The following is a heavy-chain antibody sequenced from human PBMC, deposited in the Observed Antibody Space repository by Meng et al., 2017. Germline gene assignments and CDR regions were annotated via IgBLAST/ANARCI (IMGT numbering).Heavy chain of an antibody. V-gene: IGHV3-72*01. CDR1: GFTFSDHY. CDR3: ARDRTLLWFGESRPYYFDY. J-gene: IGHJ4*01. CDR2: TRNKANSYTT. Sequence: GESLKISCAASGFTFSDHYMDWLRQAPGKGLEWVGLTRNKANSYTTEYAASVKDRFTISRDDSSNSLYLQMNSLRSEDTAVYYCARDRTLLWFGESRPYYFDYWGHGTLVTVSS. D-gene: IGHD3-10*01.